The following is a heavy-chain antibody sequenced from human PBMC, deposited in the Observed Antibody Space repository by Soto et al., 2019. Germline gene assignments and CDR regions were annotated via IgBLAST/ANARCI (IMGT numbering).Heavy chain of an antibody. D-gene: IGHD4-17*01. J-gene: IGHJ3*02. V-gene: IGHV4-31*03. CDR3: ARDDYGGNSGALDI. CDR1: GGSISSGDSY. Sequence: LSLTCTVSGGSISSGDSYWTWIRQHPRKGLEWIGYIYFSGSTTYNPSLKSRLSISIHTSKNQFSLKLNSVTAADTAIYYCARDDYGGNSGALDIWGQGTMVTVSS. CDR2: IYFSGST.